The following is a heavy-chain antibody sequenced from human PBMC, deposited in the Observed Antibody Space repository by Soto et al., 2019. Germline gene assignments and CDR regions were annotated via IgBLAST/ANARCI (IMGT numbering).Heavy chain of an antibody. V-gene: IGHV3-53*01. D-gene: IGHD6-13*01. CDR1: GLTVSSNY. Sequence: GGSLRLSCAASGLTVSSNYMSWVRQAPGKGLEWVSVIYSGGSTYYADSVKGRFTISRDNSKNTLYLQMNSLRAEDTAVYYCARAWVSSWSFDYWGQGTLVTVSS. CDR2: IYSGGST. CDR3: ARAWVSSWSFDY. J-gene: IGHJ4*02.